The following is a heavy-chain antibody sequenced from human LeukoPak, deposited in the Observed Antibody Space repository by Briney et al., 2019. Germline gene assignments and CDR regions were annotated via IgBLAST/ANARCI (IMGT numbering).Heavy chain of an antibody. CDR1: GGSISSNNYY. V-gene: IGHV4-61*02. D-gene: IGHD2-2*01. CDR3: ARDNIVVVPAAISLYYYYYYMDA. Sequence: PSETLSLTCTVSGGSISSNNYYWSWIRQPAGKGLEWIGRIYTSGSTNYNPSLKSRVTMSVDTSKNQFSLKLSSVTAADTAVYYCARDNIVVVPAAISLYYYYYYMDAWGKGTTVTVSS. CDR2: IYTSGST. J-gene: IGHJ6*03.